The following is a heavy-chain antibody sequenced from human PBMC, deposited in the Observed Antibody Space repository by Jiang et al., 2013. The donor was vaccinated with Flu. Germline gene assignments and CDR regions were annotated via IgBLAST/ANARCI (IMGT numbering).Heavy chain of an antibody. D-gene: IGHD4-17*01. CDR2: SSLSLVQ. V-gene: IGHV1-69*06. CDR1: GGTFSSYA. J-gene: IGHJ4*02. Sequence: ASGGTFSSYAISWCDRPLDKGLSGWEGSSLSLVQQTTHRSSRAESRLPRTKSTSTAYMELSSLRSEDTAVYYCARGGNPFPNDYGELDYWGQGTLVTVSS. CDR3: ARGGNPFPNDYGELDY.